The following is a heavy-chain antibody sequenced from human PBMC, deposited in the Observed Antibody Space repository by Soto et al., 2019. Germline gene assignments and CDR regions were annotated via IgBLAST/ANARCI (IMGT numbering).Heavy chain of an antibody. J-gene: IGHJ6*02. CDR2: ISGSGGST. CDR1: GFTFSSYA. V-gene: IGHV3-23*01. Sequence: PGGSLRLSCAASGFTFSSYAMSWVRQAPGKGLEWVSAISGSGGSTYYADSVKGRFTISRDNSKNTLYLQMNSLRAEDTAVYYCANLVSIVVVPAAIDLDYYGMDVWGQGTTVTVSS. CDR3: ANLVSIVVVPAAIDLDYYGMDV. D-gene: IGHD2-2*01.